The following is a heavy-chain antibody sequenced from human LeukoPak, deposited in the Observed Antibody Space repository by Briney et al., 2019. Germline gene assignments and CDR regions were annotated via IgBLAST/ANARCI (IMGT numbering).Heavy chain of an antibody. Sequence: GGSLRLSCAASGFTFSDYYMSWIRQAPGKGLEWVSYISSSGSTIYYADSVKGRFTISRDNAKISLYLQMNSLRAEDTAVYYRARDRGDFWSAFGFDPWGQGTLVTVSS. CDR1: GFTFSDYY. V-gene: IGHV3-11*04. J-gene: IGHJ5*02. CDR3: ARDRGDFWSAFGFDP. D-gene: IGHD3-3*01. CDR2: ISSSGSTI.